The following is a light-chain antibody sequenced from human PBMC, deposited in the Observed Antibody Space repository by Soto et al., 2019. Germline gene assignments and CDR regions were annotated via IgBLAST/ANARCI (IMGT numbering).Light chain of an antibody. CDR3: QHYNTYSWT. CDR1: QSISSW. J-gene: IGKJ1*01. Sequence: DIQMTQSPSTLSAPVGDRVTITCRASQSISSWLAWYQQKPGKAPNLLIYKASSLESGVPSRFSGSGSGTEFPLTISSLQPDDVATYYCQHYNTYSWTFGQGTKVDIK. CDR2: KAS. V-gene: IGKV1-5*03.